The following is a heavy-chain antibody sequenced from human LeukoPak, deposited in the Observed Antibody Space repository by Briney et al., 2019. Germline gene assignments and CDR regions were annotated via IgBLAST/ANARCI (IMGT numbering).Heavy chain of an antibody. D-gene: IGHD4-17*01. CDR1: GYTFTGYY. V-gene: IGHV1-2*02. J-gene: IGHJ4*02. Sequence: ASVKVSCKASGYTFTGYYMHWVRQAPGQGLEWMGWINLNSGGTNYAQKFQGRVTMTRDTSISTAYMELSRLRSDDTAVYYCARGDYGDYEPLGDYWGQGTLVTVSS. CDR2: INLNSGGT. CDR3: ARGDYGDYEPLGDY.